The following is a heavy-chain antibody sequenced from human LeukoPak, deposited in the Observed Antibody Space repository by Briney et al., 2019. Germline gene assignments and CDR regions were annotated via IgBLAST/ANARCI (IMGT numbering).Heavy chain of an antibody. CDR1: GYTFPDYG. Sequence: ASVKVSCKASGYTFPDYGVSWVRQAPGQGLEWMGWVSPNTGNTNYARRFHDRVTMTTDTSTATAYMELKSLTSDDTAVYYCARGRRTTISKYWGQGTRVTVSS. D-gene: IGHD5-24*01. CDR2: VSPNTGNT. CDR3: ARGRRTTISKY. J-gene: IGHJ4*02. V-gene: IGHV1-18*01.